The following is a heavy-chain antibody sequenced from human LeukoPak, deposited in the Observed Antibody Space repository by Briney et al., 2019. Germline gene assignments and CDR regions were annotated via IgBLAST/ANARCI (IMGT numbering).Heavy chain of an antibody. J-gene: IGHJ4*02. CDR1: GFPFSSYW. D-gene: IGHD1-26*01. CDR2: INTDGSST. CDR3: ARVVGGSYRG. Sequence: GGSLRLPWAASGFPFSSYWMHWVRHAPGKGRVWVSRINTDGSSTSYADSVKGRFTISRDNAKNTLYLQMNSLRAEDTAVYYCARVVGGSYRGWGQGTLVTVSS. V-gene: IGHV3-74*01.